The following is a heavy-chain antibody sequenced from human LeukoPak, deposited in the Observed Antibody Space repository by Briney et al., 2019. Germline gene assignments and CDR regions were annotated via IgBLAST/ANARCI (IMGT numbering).Heavy chain of an antibody. V-gene: IGHV3-74*01. D-gene: IGHD1-26*01. Sequence: GGSLRLSCAASGFTFSGYWVHWVRHTPGNVLAWISVIRSDGSITTYADSVKVRFTISRDTAKNTLYLQMNSLRAEDTAVYYCARDGRSGNFDKWGQGTLVSVSS. CDR3: ARDGRSGNFDK. J-gene: IGHJ4*02. CDR1: GFTFSGYW. CDR2: IRSDGSIT.